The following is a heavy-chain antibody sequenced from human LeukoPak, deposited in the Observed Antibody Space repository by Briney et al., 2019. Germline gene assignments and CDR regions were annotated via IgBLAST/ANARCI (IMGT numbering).Heavy chain of an antibody. CDR2: ISSSSSTI. V-gene: IGHV3-48*01. D-gene: IGHD6-19*01. CDR1: GFTFSSYS. Sequence: PGGSLRLPCAASGFTFSSYSMNWVRQAPGKGLEWVSYISSSSSTIYYADSVKGRFTISRDNAKNSLYLQMNSLRAEDTAVYYCASPYSSGNDAFDIWGQGTMVTVSS. J-gene: IGHJ3*02. CDR3: ASPYSSGNDAFDI.